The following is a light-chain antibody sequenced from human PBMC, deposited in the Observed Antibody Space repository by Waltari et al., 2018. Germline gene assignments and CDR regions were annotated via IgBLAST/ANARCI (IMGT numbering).Light chain of an antibody. V-gene: IGLV2-8*01. CDR3: CSHGGSNNFYI. Sequence: QSALTQPPSASGSPGQSVTIPCTGTSSDVGASTYVSCYQQYPGKAPKLIIYEITNRPSGAPDRFSGSKSGNTASLTVSGLQADDEADYYCCSHGGSNNFYIFGTGTTVTVL. CDR1: SSDVGASTY. J-gene: IGLJ1*01. CDR2: EIT.